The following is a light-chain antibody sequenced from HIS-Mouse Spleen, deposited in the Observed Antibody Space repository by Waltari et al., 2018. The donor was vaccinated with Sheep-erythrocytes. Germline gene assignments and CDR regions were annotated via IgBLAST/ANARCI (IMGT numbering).Light chain of an antibody. J-gene: IGLJ2*01. Sequence: QSALTQPPSASGSPGQSVTIPCTGTSSDVGGYNYVSWYQQHPGKAPKLMIYDVSKRPSGVPDRFSGSKSGNTASLTISGLQAEDEADYYCCSYAGSYTLVFGGGTKLTVL. CDR1: SSDVGGYNY. CDR2: DVS. CDR3: CSYAGSYTLV. V-gene: IGLV2-11*01.